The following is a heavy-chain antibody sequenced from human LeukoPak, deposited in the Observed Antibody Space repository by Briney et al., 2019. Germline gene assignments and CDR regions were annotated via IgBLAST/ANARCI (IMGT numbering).Heavy chain of an antibody. Sequence: SETLSLTCTVSGGSISRGRYYWNWVRQHPVKGLEWIGYIYYSGSTYSDPSLKSRVTISVDTSKNQFSLKLDSVTAADTAVYYCARGPADHYYYYYYYMDVWGKGTTVTVSS. J-gene: IGHJ6*03. CDR3: ARGPADHYYYYYYYMDV. V-gene: IGHV4-31*03. CDR1: GGSISRGRYY. CDR2: IYYSGST.